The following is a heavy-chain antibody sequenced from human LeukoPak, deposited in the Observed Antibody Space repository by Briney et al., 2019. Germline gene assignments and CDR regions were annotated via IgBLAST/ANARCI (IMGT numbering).Heavy chain of an antibody. CDR2: ISSSSSYI. J-gene: IGHJ4*02. CDR3: AKSRIAVAGQFDY. D-gene: IGHD6-19*01. V-gene: IGHV3-21*04. CDR1: GFTFSSYS. Sequence: GGSLRLSCAASGFTFSSYSMNWVRQAPGKGLEWVSSISSSSSYIYYADSVKGRFTISRDNAKNSLYLQMNSLRPEDTALYYCAKSRIAVAGQFDYWGQGTLVTVSS.